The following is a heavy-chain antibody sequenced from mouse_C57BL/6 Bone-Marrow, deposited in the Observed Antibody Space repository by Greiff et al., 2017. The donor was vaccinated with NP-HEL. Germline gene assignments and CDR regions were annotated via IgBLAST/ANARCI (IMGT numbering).Heavy chain of an antibody. V-gene: IGHV1-26*01. CDR1: GYTFTDYY. D-gene: IGHD2-3*01. J-gene: IGHJ3*01. Sequence: EVKLQQSGPELVKPGASVKISCKASGYTFTDYYMNWVKQSHGKSLEWIGDINPNNGGTSYNQKFKGKATLTVDKSSSTAYMELRSLTSEDSAVYYCARVHDGYYAAWFAYWGQGTLVTVSA. CDR3: ARVHDGYYAAWFAY. CDR2: INPNNGGT.